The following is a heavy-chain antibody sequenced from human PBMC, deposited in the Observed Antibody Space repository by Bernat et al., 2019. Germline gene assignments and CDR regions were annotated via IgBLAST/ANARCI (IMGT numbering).Heavy chain of an antibody. Sequence: QVQLVESGGGVVQPGRSLRLSCAASGFTFSTFGMHWVRQAPGKGLEWVAAISYDGGNQYYGDSVKGRFTVSRDNSKNALYLQMTSLRVEDMAVYYCALPGGGEYCTSNRCSLDYWGQGTLVTVSS. J-gene: IGHJ4*02. CDR1: GFTFSTFG. CDR2: ISYDGGNQ. CDR3: ALPGGGEYCTSNRCSLDY. V-gene: IGHV3-33*01. D-gene: IGHD2-2*01.